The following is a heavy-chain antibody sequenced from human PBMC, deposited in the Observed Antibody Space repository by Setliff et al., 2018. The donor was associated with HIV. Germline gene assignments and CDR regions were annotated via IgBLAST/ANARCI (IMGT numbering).Heavy chain of an antibody. CDR2: FYYGGST. V-gene: IGHV4-59*08. CDR1: GDSIGTYY. Sequence: PSETLSLTCSVSGDSIGTYYWNWIRQTPGKRLEWIGFFYYGGSTDYNPALKSRVTIFADTSKNQFSLNLTSVTAADTGVYFCARSVDFGGSWIQDYYYMDVWGKGTTVTVSS. J-gene: IGHJ6*03. CDR3: ARSVDFGGSWIQDYYYMDV. D-gene: IGHD6-13*01.